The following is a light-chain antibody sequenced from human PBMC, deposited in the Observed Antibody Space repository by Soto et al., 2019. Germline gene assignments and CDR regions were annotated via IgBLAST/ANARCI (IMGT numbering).Light chain of an antibody. CDR3: QSTDGSGKVDV. J-gene: IGLJ1*01. CDR2: KDN. V-gene: IGLV3-25*03. Sequence: SYELTQSPSVSVSPGQTARITCSGDALTKKYVYWYQLKPGQAPLLVIYKDNERPSGIPERFSGSSSGTIATLTISGVQAEDEADYYCQSTDGSGKVDVFGSGTKLTVL. CDR1: ALTKKY.